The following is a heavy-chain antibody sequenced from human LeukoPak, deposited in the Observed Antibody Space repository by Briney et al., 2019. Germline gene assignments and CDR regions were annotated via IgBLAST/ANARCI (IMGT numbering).Heavy chain of an antibody. V-gene: IGHV3-7*01. CDR3: ARTEAGHPDDYFDY. D-gene: IGHD6-19*01. CDR1: GFTFSRHW. CDR2: MNQDGSAI. J-gene: IGHJ4*02. Sequence: GGYLRLSCAASGFTFSRHWMSWVRQAPGKGLERVAHMNQDGSAIYSIDSVKGRFTISRDNDKNSLYLHMSGLTVADTAVYYCARTEAGHPDDYFDYWGQGTLVTVSS.